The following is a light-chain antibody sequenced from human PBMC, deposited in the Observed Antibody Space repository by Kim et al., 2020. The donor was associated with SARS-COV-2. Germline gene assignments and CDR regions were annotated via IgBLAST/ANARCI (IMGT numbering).Light chain of an antibody. CDR3: LLSYSDSRV. CDR1: PGPAPRGPF. J-gene: IGLJ2*01. CDR2: DTG. Sequence: PGGHVTTAGDSSPGPAPRGPFPSWLQQKPGQAPRTLIYDTGNRHSWTPARFSGSLLGGKAALTLSAAQPEDEADYYCLLSYSDSRVFGGGTQLTVL. V-gene: IGLV7-46*01.